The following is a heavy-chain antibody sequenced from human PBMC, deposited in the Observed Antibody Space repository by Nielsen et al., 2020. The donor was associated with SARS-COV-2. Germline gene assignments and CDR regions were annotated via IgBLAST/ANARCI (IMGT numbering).Heavy chain of an antibody. D-gene: IGHD7-27*01. V-gene: IGHV4-31*03. CDR3: ARDCSCGLGSSPSYYFDY. J-gene: IGHJ4*02. CDR1: GGSISSGGYY. CDR2: IYYSGST. Sequence: SETLSLTCTVSGGSISSGGYYWSWIRQHPGKGLEWIGYIYYSGSTYYNPSLKTRVTISVDKSKNQFSLELRSVTAADTAVYYCARDCSCGLGSSPSYYFDYWGQGTLVTVSS.